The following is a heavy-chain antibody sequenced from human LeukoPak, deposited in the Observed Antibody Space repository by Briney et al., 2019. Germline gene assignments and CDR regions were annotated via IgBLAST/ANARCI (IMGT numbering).Heavy chain of an antibody. CDR1: GFTFSNYA. D-gene: IGHD3-22*01. Sequence: GGSLRLSCAASGFTFSNYAMSWVRQAPGKGLEWVSTISDDGGSTYYADSVKGQFTISRDTSKNTLYLQMNSLRAEDTAVYYCAKNEPYYYDSSGLWSYFDYWGQGTLVTVSS. CDR2: ISDDGGST. CDR3: AKNEPYYYDSSGLWSYFDY. V-gene: IGHV3-23*01. J-gene: IGHJ4*02.